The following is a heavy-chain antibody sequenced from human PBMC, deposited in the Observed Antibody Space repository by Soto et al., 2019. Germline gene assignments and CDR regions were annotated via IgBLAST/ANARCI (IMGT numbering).Heavy chain of an antibody. CDR3: ARFRKANTSRINWFDP. J-gene: IGHJ5*02. CDR1: GYPFTSCG. CDR2: ISAYNGNT. V-gene: IGHV1-18*04. Sequence: XSVKVSCNASGYPFTSCGIIWGRQTPGQGLEWMGWISAYNGNTNYAQKLQGRVTMTTDTSTSTAYMELRSLRSDDTAVYYCARFRKANTSRINWFDPWGQGTLVIVSS. D-gene: IGHD3-16*01.